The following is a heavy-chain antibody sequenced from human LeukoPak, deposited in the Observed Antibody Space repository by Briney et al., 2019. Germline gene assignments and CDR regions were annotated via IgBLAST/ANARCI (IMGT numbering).Heavy chain of an antibody. V-gene: IGHV4-4*07. CDR1: GGSISSYY. D-gene: IGHD6-6*01. J-gene: IGHJ6*03. CDR2: IYTTGST. CDR3: ARVEYSSSSGYYFYMDV. Sequence: SETLSLTCTVSGGSISSYYWSWIRQPAGKGLEWVGRIYTTGSTNYNPSLKSRVTMSVDTSTNQFSLKLSSVTAADTAVYYCARVEYSSSSGYYFYMDVWGKGTTVTVSS.